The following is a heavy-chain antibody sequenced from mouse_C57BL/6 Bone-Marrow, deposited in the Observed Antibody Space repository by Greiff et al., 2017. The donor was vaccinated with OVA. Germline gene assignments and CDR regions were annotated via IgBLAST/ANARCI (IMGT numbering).Heavy chain of an antibody. CDR2: INPSTGGT. J-gene: IGHJ3*01. Sequence: EVQLQQSGPELVKPGASVKISCKASGYSFTGYYMNWVKQSPEKSLEWIGEINPSTGGTTYNQKFKAKATLTVDKSSSTAYMQLKSLTSEDSAVYYCARVEIYYYWAYWGQVTLVTVSA. CDR3: ARVEIYYYWAY. D-gene: IGHD1-1*01. V-gene: IGHV1-42*01. CDR1: GYSFTGYY.